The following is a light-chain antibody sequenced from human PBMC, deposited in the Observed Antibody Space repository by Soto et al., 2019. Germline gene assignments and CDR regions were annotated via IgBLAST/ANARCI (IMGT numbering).Light chain of an antibody. CDR2: SNN. CDR1: SSNIGDNT. J-gene: IGLJ3*02. Sequence: QSVLTQPPSASGTPGQRVTISCYGGSSNIGDNTVNWSQQLPGTAPKLLIYSNNQRPSGVPDRFSGSKSGTSASLAISGHQSEDEADYYCAAWDDSLFWVFGGGAKLTVL. CDR3: AAWDDSLFWV. V-gene: IGLV1-44*01.